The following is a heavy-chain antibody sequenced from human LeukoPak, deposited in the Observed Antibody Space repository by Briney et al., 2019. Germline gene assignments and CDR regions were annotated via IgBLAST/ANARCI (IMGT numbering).Heavy chain of an antibody. D-gene: IGHD3-9*01. CDR3: ARDGNQGYSDWLINYGMDV. CDR2: IRYDGSNK. V-gene: IGHV3-30*02. CDR1: GFTFSSYG. J-gene: IGHJ6*02. Sequence: GGSLRLSCAASGFTFSSYGMHWVRQAPGKGLEWVAFIRYDGSNKYYADSVKGRFTISRDNSKNTLYLQMNSLRAEDTAVYYCARDGNQGYSDWLINYGMDVWGQGTTVTVSS.